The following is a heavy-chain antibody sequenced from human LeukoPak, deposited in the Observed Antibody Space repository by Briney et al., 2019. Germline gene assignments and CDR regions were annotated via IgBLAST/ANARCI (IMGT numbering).Heavy chain of an antibody. V-gene: IGHV3-7*03. D-gene: IGHD5-18*01. Sequence: GGSLRLSCAASGFTFTNNFMSWVRQVPGKGLEWVANIKQDGSEKTYADSEKGRFTISRDNSKNTLHLQMNSLRVEDTAVDYCAQGHSHTAMYFWGQGTLVTVSS. CDR2: IKQDGSEK. CDR3: AQGHSHTAMYF. CDR1: GFTFTNNF. J-gene: IGHJ4*02.